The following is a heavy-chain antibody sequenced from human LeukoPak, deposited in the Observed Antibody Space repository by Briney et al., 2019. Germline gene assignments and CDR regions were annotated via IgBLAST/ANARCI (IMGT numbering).Heavy chain of an antibody. CDR1: VYTFTGYY. CDR2: INPNSGGT. V-gene: IGHV1-2*02. CDR3: ARDPMVRGVIQNWFDP. J-gene: IGHJ5*02. D-gene: IGHD3-10*01. Sequence: ASVKVSCKASVYTFTGYYMHWVRQAPGQGLEWMGWINPNSGGTNYAQKFQGRVTMTRDTSISTAYMELTRLRSDDTAVYYCARDPMVRGVIQNWFDPWGQGTLVTVSS.